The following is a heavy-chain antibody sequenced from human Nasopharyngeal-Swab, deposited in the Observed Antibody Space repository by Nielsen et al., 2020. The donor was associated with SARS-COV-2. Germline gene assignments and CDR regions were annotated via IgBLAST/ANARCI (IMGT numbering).Heavy chain of an antibody. J-gene: IGHJ1*01. D-gene: IGHD2-2*01. Sequence: GGSPRLSCAVSGLTVSSTYMSWVRQAPGKGLEWVSVTEIGGTTHYADSVKGRFSISRDSSTNTLYLQMNNVRAEDTAVYYCARDLGGGYCTTTNCPGSWGQGTLVTVSS. CDR2: TEIGGTT. CDR3: ARDLGGGYCTTTNCPGS. V-gene: IGHV3-53*01. CDR1: GLTVSSTY.